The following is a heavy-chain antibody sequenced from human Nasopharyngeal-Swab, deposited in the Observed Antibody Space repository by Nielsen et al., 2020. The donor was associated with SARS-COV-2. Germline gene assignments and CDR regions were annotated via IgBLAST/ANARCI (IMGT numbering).Heavy chain of an antibody. J-gene: IGHJ6*03. CDR3: AREGYCSGGSCYSGRPYYYYYMDV. Sequence: WIRQPPGKGLEWIGYIYYSGSTYYNPSLKSRVTISVDTSKNQFSLKLSSVTAADTAVYYCAREGYCSGGSCYSGRPYYYYYMDVWGKGTTVTVSS. V-gene: IGHV4-31*02. D-gene: IGHD2-15*01. CDR2: IYYSGST.